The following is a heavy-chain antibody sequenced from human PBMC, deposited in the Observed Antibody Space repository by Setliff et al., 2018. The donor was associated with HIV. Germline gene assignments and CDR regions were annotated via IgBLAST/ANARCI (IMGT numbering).Heavy chain of an antibody. CDR2: IYPDESDS. J-gene: IGHJ4*02. V-gene: IGHV5-51*07. CDR1: GYSFPTYW. D-gene: IGHD3-22*01. Sequence: GESLKISCKGSGYSFPTYWIAWVHQMPGKGLEWMGVIYPDESDSRYSPSFRGQVTISADKSINTAYLQWSSLKASDTAMYYCARVDMGYYYDSSGYSHFDHWGQGTLVTVSS. CDR3: ARVDMGYYYDSSGYSHFDH.